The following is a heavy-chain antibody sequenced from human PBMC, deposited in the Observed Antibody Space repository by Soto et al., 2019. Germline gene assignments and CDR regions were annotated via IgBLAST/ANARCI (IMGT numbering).Heavy chain of an antibody. Sequence: PGGSLRLSCAASGFTFSSYGMHWVRQAPGKGLEWVAVISYDGSNKYYADSVKGRFTISRDNSKNTLYLQMNSPRAEDTAVYYCAKDQTTVVTSFSHDDCGQGTLGTVSS. CDR1: GFTFSSYG. V-gene: IGHV3-30*18. J-gene: IGHJ4*02. CDR3: AKDQTTVVTSFSHDD. D-gene: IGHD4-17*01. CDR2: ISYDGSNK.